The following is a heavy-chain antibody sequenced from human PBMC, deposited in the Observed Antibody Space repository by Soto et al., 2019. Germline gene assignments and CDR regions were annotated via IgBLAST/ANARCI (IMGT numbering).Heavy chain of an antibody. Sequence: ASVKVSCKASGYTFTGYYMHWVRQAPGQGLEWMGWINPNRGGTNYAQKFQGWVTMTRDTSISTAYMELSRLRSDDTAVYYCARDRLGGSSSWYGMDVWGQGTTVTVSS. D-gene: IGHD6-13*01. CDR1: GYTFTGYY. V-gene: IGHV1-2*04. J-gene: IGHJ6*02. CDR2: INPNRGGT. CDR3: ARDRLGGSSSWYGMDV.